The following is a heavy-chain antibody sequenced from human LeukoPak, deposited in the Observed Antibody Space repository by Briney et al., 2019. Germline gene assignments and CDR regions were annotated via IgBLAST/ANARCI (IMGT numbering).Heavy chain of an antibody. Sequence: PGGSLRLSCAASGFTVSSNYMSWVRQAPGKGLEWVAIIKQDGSERYYVDSVKGRFTISRDNAKNSLYLQMNSLRAEDTAVYYCARAGSSSWYICDWGRGTLVTVSS. V-gene: IGHV3-7*03. CDR1: GFTVSSNY. CDR3: ARAGSSSWYICD. J-gene: IGHJ4*02. CDR2: IKQDGSER. D-gene: IGHD6-13*01.